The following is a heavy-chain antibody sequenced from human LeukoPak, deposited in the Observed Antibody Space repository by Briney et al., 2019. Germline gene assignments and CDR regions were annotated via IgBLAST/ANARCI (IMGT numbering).Heavy chain of an antibody. D-gene: IGHD3-3*01. V-gene: IGHV3-48*03. CDR2: ISNSGSTM. Sequence: GGSLRLSCAASGFTFSSFDMNWVRQAPGKGLEWLSYISNSGSTMYYADSVKGRFTVSRDNAKNTLYLQMNSLRAEDTAVYYCVRNLDFWGDSEDYWGQGTLVTVSS. CDR3: VRNLDFWGDSEDY. CDR1: GFTFSSFD. J-gene: IGHJ4*02.